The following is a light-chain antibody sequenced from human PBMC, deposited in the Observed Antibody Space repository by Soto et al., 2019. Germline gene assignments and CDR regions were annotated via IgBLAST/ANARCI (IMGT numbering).Light chain of an antibody. CDR2: DVS. CDR3: QQYNSYPWT. J-gene: IGKJ1*01. Sequence: DIQRTHYPSTVSASVGDRFTITCRASQSISGWLAWYQQKPGKAPKLLIYDVSSLESGVPSRFSGSGSGTEFTLAISSLQPDDFATYYCQQYNSYPWTFGQGTKVDIK. CDR1: QSISGW. V-gene: IGKV1-5*01.